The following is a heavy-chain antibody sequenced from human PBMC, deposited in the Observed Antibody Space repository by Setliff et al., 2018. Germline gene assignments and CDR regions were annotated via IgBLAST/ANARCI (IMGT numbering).Heavy chain of an antibody. CDR3: ASIDWGENFYNTDV. J-gene: IGHJ6*03. Sequence: SLRLSCAASGFTFSRYWMYWVRQVPGKGLVWVSRINPDGSITNYADSVRGRFTISRDNAKNTLYLQMHSLRAEDTAVYFCASIDWGENFYNTDVWGKGTTVTVSS. CDR1: GFTFSRYW. CDR2: INPDGSIT. D-gene: IGHD7-27*01. V-gene: IGHV3-74*01.